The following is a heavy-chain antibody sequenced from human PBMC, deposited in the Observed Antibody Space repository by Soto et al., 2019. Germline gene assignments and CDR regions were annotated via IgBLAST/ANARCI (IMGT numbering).Heavy chain of an antibody. CDR3: SRGPRHAYYYAY. D-gene: IGHD2-2*01. CDR2: INSSDGST. CDR1: GYTFSSYY. Sequence: ASVKVSCKTSGYTFSSYYLHWLRQATGQGLEWMGIINSSDGSTSYAQKFRDRVTMTRDTSTRTVYMELSSLESEDTAVYYCSRGPRHAYYYAYWGQGTLVTVSS. J-gene: IGHJ4*02. V-gene: IGHV1-46*01.